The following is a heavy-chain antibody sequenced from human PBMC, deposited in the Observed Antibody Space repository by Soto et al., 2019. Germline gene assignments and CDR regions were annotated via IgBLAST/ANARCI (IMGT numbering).Heavy chain of an antibody. CDR1: GFTFSSYW. CDR2: IKQDGSEK. CDR3: ARVGRSGYDYGFDS. J-gene: IGHJ4*02. Sequence: GGSLRLSCTASGFTFSSYWMSWGRQAPGKGLGRVANIKQDGSEKSYVDSVKGRLANSRDNAKNSLYLQMNSLRAEVTAVFYCARVGRSGYDYGFDSWGQGTLVTVSS. D-gene: IGHD5-12*01. V-gene: IGHV3-7*04.